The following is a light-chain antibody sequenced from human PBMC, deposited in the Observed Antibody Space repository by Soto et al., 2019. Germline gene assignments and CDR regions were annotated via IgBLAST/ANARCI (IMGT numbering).Light chain of an antibody. CDR1: SSDVGDYNY. CDR2: GXX. V-gene: IGLV2-11*01. Sequence: QSALTQPRSVSGSPGQSVTISCTGTSSDVGDYNYVSWYQPHPGKSSKLMIYGXXXXXXXXXXXXXXSKSGNTASLTISGLXXEXEXXXXCCSYAGSYPNYVFGTGTKVTVL. CDR3: CSYAGSYPNYV. J-gene: IGLJ1*01.